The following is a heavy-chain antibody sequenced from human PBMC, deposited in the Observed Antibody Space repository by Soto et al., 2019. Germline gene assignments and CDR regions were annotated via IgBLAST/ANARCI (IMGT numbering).Heavy chain of an antibody. Sequence: HPGGSLRLSCATSGFTLSSYAMHWVRQAPGKGLEWVAVISYDGSNKYYADSVKGRFTISRDNSKNTLYLQMNSLRAEDTAVYYCARGLFGVDIWGQGTMVTVSS. D-gene: IGHD3-3*01. CDR2: ISYDGSNK. J-gene: IGHJ3*02. CDR3: ARGLFGVDI. CDR1: GFTLSSYA. V-gene: IGHV3-30*04.